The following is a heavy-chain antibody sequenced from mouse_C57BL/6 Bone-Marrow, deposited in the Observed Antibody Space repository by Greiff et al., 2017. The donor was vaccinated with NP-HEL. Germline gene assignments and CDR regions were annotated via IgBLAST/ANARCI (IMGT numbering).Heavy chain of an antibody. CDR2: FYPGSGSI. J-gene: IGHJ4*01. V-gene: IGHV1-62-2*01. CDR1: GYTFTEYT. Sequence: QVTLKVSGAELVKPGASVKLSCKASGYTFTEYTIHWVKQRSGQGLEWIGWFYPGSGSIKYNEKFKDKATLTADKSSSTVYMELSRLTSEDSAVYFCARHEAYYSNFYYAMDYWGQGTSVTVSS. CDR3: ARHEAYYSNFYYAMDY. D-gene: IGHD2-5*01.